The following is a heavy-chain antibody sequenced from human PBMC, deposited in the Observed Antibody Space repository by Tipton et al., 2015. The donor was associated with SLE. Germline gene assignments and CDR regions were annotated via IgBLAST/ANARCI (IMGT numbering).Heavy chain of an antibody. J-gene: IGHJ6*02. CDR3: ARGVAVADPFDYCCGMDV. CDR2: INHSGST. D-gene: IGHD6-19*01. V-gene: IGHV4-34*01. Sequence: TLFLTCAVYGGSFSGYYWSWIRQPPGKGLEWIGEINHSGSTNYNPSLKSRVTISVDTSKNQFSLKLSSVTAADTAVYYCARGVAVADPFDYCCGMDVWGQGTTVTVSS. CDR1: GGSFSGYY.